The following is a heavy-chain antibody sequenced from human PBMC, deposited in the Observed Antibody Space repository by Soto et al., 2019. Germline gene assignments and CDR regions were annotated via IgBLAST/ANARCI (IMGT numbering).Heavy chain of an antibody. D-gene: IGHD3-3*01. Sequence: ASVKVSCKASGYSFTSYAMLWVRQAPGQRLEWMGWINAGNGNTKYSQKFQGRVTITRDTSASTAYMELSSLRSEDTAVYYCARDPDITIFGDYFDYWGQGTLVTVSS. V-gene: IGHV1-3*01. CDR1: GYSFTSYA. CDR2: INAGNGNT. J-gene: IGHJ4*02. CDR3: ARDPDITIFGDYFDY.